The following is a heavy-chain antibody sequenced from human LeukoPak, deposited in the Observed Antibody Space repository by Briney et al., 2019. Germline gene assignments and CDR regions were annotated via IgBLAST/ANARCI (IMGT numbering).Heavy chain of an antibody. Sequence: ASVKVSCKASGYTFTGYYMHWVRQAPGQGLEWMGWMNPNSGNTGYAQKFQGRVTMTRNTSISTAYMELSSLRSEDTAVYYCARAPTDPTVAGTIDYWGQGTLVTVSS. CDR2: MNPNSGNT. J-gene: IGHJ4*02. CDR3: ARAPTDPTVAGTIDY. D-gene: IGHD6-19*01. CDR1: GYTFTGYY. V-gene: IGHV1-8*02.